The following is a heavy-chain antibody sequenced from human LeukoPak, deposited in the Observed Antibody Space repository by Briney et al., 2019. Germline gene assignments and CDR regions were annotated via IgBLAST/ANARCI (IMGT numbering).Heavy chain of an antibody. J-gene: IGHJ6*03. CDR1: GFTFSGIS. CDR3: ARVASSGYQYYMDV. V-gene: IGHV3-21*01. Sequence: GGSLRLSCAASGFTFSGISMNWVRQAPGKGLEWVSSISSSSYIYYADLVKGRFTISRDNAKNSLYLQMNSLRAEDTAVYYCARVASSGYQYYMDVWGKGTTVTVSS. CDR2: ISSSSYI. D-gene: IGHD2-2*01.